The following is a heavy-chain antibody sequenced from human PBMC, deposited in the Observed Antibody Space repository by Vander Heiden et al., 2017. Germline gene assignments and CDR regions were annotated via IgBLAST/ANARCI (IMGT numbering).Heavy chain of an antibody. CDR2: IYYSGST. D-gene: IGHD4-17*01. Sequence: QVQLQESGPGLVKPSQTLSLTCTVSGGSISSGGYYWSGSRQHPGKGLEWIGYIYYSGSTYYNPSLKSRVTIAVDTSKNQFSLKLSSVTAADTAVYYCARTIDYGDYTKPGQVGGAFDIWGQGTMVTVSS. CDR3: ARTIDYGDYTKPGQVGGAFDI. V-gene: IGHV4-31*03. CDR1: GGSISSGGYY. J-gene: IGHJ3*02.